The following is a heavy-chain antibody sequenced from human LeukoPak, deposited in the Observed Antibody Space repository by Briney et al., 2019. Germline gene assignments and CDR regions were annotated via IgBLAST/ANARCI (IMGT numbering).Heavy chain of an antibody. J-gene: IGHJ4*02. Sequence: GGSLRLSCAASGFTFSDYWMHWVRQAPGKGLVWVSRINSVGSSTTYADSVKGRFTISRDNAKNTRYLQMNSLRAEDTAVYYCARDFDRYYFDSWGQGTLVTVSS. V-gene: IGHV3-74*03. D-gene: IGHD3-9*01. CDR1: GFTFSDYW. CDR3: ARDFDRYYFDS. CDR2: INSVGSST.